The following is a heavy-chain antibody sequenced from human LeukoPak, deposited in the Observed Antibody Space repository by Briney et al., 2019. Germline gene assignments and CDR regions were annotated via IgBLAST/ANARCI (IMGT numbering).Heavy chain of an antibody. D-gene: IGHD4-23*01. CDR1: GFTFSDYY. V-gene: IGHV3-7*01. CDR2: VKPDESEK. CDR3: VTHEVTVITRSTFDY. Sequence: PGGSLRLSCAASGFTFSDYYMSWIRQAPGKGLEWVANVKPDESEKYYGDSVKGRFTISRDNAKNSLYLQMHSLRVDDTAVYYCVTHEVTVITRSTFDYWGQGTLLTVSS. J-gene: IGHJ4*02.